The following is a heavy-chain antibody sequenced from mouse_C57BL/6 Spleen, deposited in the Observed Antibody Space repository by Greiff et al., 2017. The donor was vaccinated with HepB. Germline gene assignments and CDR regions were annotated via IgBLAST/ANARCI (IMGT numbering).Heavy chain of an antibody. J-gene: IGHJ2*01. CDR3: ARGGTWDY. CDR1: GYTFTDYY. V-gene: IGHV1-19*01. CDR2: INPYNGGT. D-gene: IGHD3-3*01. Sequence: EVKLQESGPVLVKPGASVKMSCKASGYTFTDYYMNWVKQSHGKSLEWIGVINPYNGGTSYNQKFKGKATLTVDKSSSTAYMELNSLTSEDSAVYYCARGGTWDYWGQGTTLTVSS.